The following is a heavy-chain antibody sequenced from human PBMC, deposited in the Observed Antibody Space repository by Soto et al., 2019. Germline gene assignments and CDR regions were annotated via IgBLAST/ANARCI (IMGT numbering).Heavy chain of an antibody. J-gene: IGHJ4*02. D-gene: IGHD4-4*01. CDR3: ARGSNYEIDYFDY. Sequence: PSETLSLTCTVSGGSISSYYWSWIRQPPGKGLEWIGYIYYSGSTNYNPSLKSRVTISVDTSKNQFSLKLSSVTAADTAVYYCARGSNYEIDYFDYWGQGTLVTVSS. V-gene: IGHV4-59*01. CDR1: GGSISSYY. CDR2: IYYSGST.